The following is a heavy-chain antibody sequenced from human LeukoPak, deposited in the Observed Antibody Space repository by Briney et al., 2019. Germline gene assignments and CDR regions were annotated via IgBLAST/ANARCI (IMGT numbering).Heavy chain of an antibody. CDR2: IYYSGST. CDR1: GGSISSYY. CDR3: ARVGYLMDAFDI. Sequence: SETLSLTCTVSGGSISSYYWSWIRQSPGKGLEWIGYIYYSGSTNYNPSLKSRVTISVDTSKNQFSLKLSSVTAADTAVYYCARVGYLMDAFDIWGQGTMVTVSS. D-gene: IGHD2-8*01. J-gene: IGHJ3*02. V-gene: IGHV4-59*01.